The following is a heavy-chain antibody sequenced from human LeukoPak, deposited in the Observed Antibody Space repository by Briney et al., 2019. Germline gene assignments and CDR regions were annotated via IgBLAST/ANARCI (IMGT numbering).Heavy chain of an antibody. CDR3: ARDFAGNSDAFDI. CDR2: IYSGGST. CDR1: GFTVSSNY. J-gene: IGHJ3*02. V-gene: IGHV3-53*01. Sequence: LPGGSLRLSCAASGFTVSSNYMSWVRQAPGKGLEWVSVIYSGGSTYYADSVKGRFTISRDNSKNTLYLQMNSLRAEDTAVYYCARDFAGNSDAFDIWGQGTMVTVSS. D-gene: IGHD4-23*01.